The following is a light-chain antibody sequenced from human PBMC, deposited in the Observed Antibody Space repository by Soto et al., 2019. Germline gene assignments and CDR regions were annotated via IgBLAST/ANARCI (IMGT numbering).Light chain of an antibody. CDR2: EVS. V-gene: IGLV2-14*01. J-gene: IGLJ3*02. CDR1: SSDVGGYNY. CDR3: SSYRSSSPCV. Sequence: QSALTQPASVSGSPGQSITISCTGTSSDVGGYNYVSWYQQHPGKAPKLMIYEVSNRPSGVSNRFSGSKSGNTASLTISGLQDEEEADYYCSSYRSSSPCVFGGGTKVTVL.